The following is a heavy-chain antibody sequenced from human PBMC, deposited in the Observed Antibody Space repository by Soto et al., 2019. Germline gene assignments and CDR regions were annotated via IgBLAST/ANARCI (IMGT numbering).Heavy chain of an antibody. CDR2: INPATGAA. CDR1: GYPVTAYY. CDR3: ARGGGVGVAGSAAFDM. D-gene: IGHD3-3*01. Sequence: QLHLVQSGAVVKKPGASVTVSCSASGYPVTAYYMHWVRQAPGRGLEWMGGINPATGAAKYTQTFQGRVTMTRDTSTSTVFMELGCLTSEDTAVFYCARGGGVGVAGSAAFDMWGQGTLVTVSS. V-gene: IGHV1-2*02. J-gene: IGHJ3*02.